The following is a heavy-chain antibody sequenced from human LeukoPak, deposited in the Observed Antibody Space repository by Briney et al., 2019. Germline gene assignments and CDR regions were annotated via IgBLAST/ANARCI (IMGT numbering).Heavy chain of an antibody. J-gene: IGHJ3*02. V-gene: IGHV3-30*04. CDR1: GFTFTDYA. CDR2: ISYDGSKK. Sequence: GGSLRLSCAASGFTFTDYAMHGVRQTPGEGLEWVAAISYDGSKKYYEDSVEGRFTISRDNSKNTLYVQMNSLEPEDTAVYYCARDYGRIWGQGSMVTVSS. CDR3: ARDYGRI. D-gene: IGHD3-10*01.